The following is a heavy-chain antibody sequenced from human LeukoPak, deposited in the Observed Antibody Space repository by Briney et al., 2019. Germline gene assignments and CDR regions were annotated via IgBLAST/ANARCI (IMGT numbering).Heavy chain of an antibody. J-gene: IGHJ4*02. CDR2: ISYDGSNK. V-gene: IGHV3-30*03. D-gene: IGHD7-27*01. CDR1: GFSFSSYA. CDR3: AGAPWGPYDF. Sequence: GGSLRLSCAASGFSFSSYAIHWVHQAPGKGLEWVALISYDGSNKYYVDSVKGRFAISRDNSKNTLYLQMNSLRAEDTAVYYCAGAPWGPYDFWGQGTLVTVSS.